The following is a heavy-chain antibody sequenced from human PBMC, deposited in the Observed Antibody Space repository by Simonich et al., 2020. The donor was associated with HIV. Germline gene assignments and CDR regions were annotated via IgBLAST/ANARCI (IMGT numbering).Heavy chain of an antibody. CDR2: INPNSGGT. D-gene: IGHD6-13*01. CDR1: GYTFTGYY. V-gene: IGHV1-2*02. CDR3: ARDRIAAAGTDSFDY. Sequence: QVQLVQSGAEVKKPGASVKVSCKASGYTFTGYYMHWVRQATGQGLEWTGWINPNSGGTNYAQKFQGRVTMTRDTSISTAYMELSRLRSDDTAVYYCARDRIAAAGTDSFDYWGQGTLVTVSS. J-gene: IGHJ4*02.